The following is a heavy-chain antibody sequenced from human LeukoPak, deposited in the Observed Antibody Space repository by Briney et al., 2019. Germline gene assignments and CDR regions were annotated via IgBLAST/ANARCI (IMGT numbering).Heavy chain of an antibody. D-gene: IGHD4-17*01. Sequence: GGSLRLSCAASGFTFSSYGMHLVRQAPGKGLEWVAGVSYDGSSKYYRDSVKGRFTISRDNSKNTLDLQMNSLRPEDTAVFYCAKGDHGDYWYLDLWGRGTLVSVSS. CDR1: GFTFSSYG. CDR3: AKGDHGDYWYLDL. V-gene: IGHV3-30*18. J-gene: IGHJ2*01. CDR2: VSYDGSSK.